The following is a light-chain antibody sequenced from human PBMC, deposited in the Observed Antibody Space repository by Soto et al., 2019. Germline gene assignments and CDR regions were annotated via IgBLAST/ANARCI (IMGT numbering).Light chain of an antibody. V-gene: IGLV2-8*01. CDR3: SSYAGSTPYV. CDR1: SSDVGGYNY. CDR2: EVS. J-gene: IGLJ1*01. Sequence: QSVLTQPPSASGSPGQSVTISCTGTSSDVGGYNYVSWYQQHPGKAPKLMIYEVSKRPSGVPDRFSGSKSGNTASLTVSGLQAEDEADYYCSSYAGSTPYVFGTGTKVTDL.